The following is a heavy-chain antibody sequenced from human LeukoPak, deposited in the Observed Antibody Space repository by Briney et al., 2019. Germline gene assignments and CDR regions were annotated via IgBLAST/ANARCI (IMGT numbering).Heavy chain of an antibody. CDR2: ITGRGGST. CDR3: AKDPPPVIAGSSNWFDP. Sequence: GVSLRLSCAASGFTFSSSAMRWVRQAPGKGLEWGAAITGRGGSTYYADSVKGRFTISRDNSKNTLYLQMNSLRAEDTAVYYCAKDPPPVIAGSSNWFDPWGQGTLVTVSS. J-gene: IGHJ5*02. D-gene: IGHD2/OR15-2a*01. V-gene: IGHV3-23*01. CDR1: GFTFSSSA.